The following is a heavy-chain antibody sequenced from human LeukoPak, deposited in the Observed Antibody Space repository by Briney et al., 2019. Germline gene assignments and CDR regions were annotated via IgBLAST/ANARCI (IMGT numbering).Heavy chain of an antibody. Sequence: PGGSLRLSCAASGFSLSSYAMSWGRQARGRGLEWVSATSGSGANTYYADSVKGRFTISRDNSKNTLYLQMNSLRAEDTAVYYCANYCISSSCSPRYGMDVWGQGTTVTVSS. CDR1: GFSLSSYA. CDR3: ANYCISSSCSPRYGMDV. J-gene: IGHJ6*02. CDR2: TSGSGANT. D-gene: IGHD2-2*01. V-gene: IGHV3-23*01.